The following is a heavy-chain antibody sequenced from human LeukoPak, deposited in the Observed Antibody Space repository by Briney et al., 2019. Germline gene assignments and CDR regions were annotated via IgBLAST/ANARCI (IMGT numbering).Heavy chain of an antibody. D-gene: IGHD6-19*01. Sequence: GGSLRLSCAASGFTFSSYSMNWVRQAPGKGLEWVSSISSSSSYIYYADSVKGRFTISRDNSKNTLYLQMNSLRTEDTAVYYCAKDLVKYSSGWRLDYWGQGTLVTVSS. CDR1: GFTFSSYS. V-gene: IGHV3-21*04. J-gene: IGHJ4*02. CDR3: AKDLVKYSSGWRLDY. CDR2: ISSSSSYI.